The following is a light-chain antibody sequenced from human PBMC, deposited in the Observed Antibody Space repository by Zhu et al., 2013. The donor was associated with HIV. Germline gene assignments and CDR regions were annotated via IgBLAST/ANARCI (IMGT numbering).Light chain of an antibody. Sequence: EIVMTQSPATLSVSPGQRATLSCRASQSISTNLAWYQQRPGQAPRLLIYGASIRATGISARFSGSGSETEFTLTISGLEPEDFAVYYCQQYGSSPLTFGGGPRWRAN. CDR3: QQYGSSPLT. CDR2: GAS. CDR1: QSISTN. J-gene: IGKJ4*01. V-gene: IGKV3-15*01.